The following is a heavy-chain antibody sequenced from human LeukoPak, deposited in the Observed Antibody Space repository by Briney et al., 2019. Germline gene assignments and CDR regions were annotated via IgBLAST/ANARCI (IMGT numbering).Heavy chain of an antibody. D-gene: IGHD2-2*01. Sequence: GGSLRLSCAASGFTFSSYAMSWVRQAPGKGLEWVSAISGSGGSTYYADSVRGRFTISRDNAKNSLYLQMNSLRAEDTAVYYCARDSRVRSFDYWGQGTLVTVSS. CDR3: ARDSRVRSFDY. V-gene: IGHV3-23*01. CDR1: GFTFSSYA. CDR2: ISGSGGST. J-gene: IGHJ4*02.